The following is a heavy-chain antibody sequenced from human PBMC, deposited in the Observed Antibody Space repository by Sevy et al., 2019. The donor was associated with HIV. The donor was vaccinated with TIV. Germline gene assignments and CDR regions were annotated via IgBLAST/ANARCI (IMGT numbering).Heavy chain of an antibody. CDR2: IYTSGST. D-gene: IGHD3-10*01. V-gene: IGHV4-61*02. J-gene: IGHJ3*02. CDR1: GGSISSGSYY. Sequence: SETLSLTCTVSGGSISSGSYYWSWIRQPAGKGLEWIGRIYTSGSTNYNPSLKSRVTISVDTSKNQFSLKLSSVTAADTAVYYCARDTYYGSGSYYTSRGAFDIWGQWTMVTVSS. CDR3: ARDTYYGSGSYYTSRGAFDI.